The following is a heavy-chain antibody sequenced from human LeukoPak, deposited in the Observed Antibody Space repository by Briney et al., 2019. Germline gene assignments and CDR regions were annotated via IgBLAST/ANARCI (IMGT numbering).Heavy chain of an antibody. CDR1: GGSITFGSYY. J-gene: IGHJ4*02. V-gene: IGHV4-61*02. D-gene: IGHD3-16*02. Sequence: PSQTLSLTCTVSGGSITFGSYYWTWIRQPAGKGLEWIGRIYTSGRTFYNPSLKSRVTISMDTSMHQLSLRLNSVTAADTAVYYCARARVIPASFDDWGQGALVTVSS. CDR2: IYTSGRT. CDR3: ARARVIPASFDD.